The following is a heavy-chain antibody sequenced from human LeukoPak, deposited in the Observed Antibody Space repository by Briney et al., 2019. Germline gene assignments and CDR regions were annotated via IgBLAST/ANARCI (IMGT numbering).Heavy chain of an antibody. Sequence: PSETLSLTCTVSGGSLSTYYWSWIRQSPHKGLEWIGYVYKSGSTNYYPSLRSRATVSVDTSRNQFSLKMTSVTAADTAVYYCARGNHYYDSSPLDYWGQGTLVTVSS. CDR3: ARGNHYYDSSPLDY. CDR1: GGSLSTYY. J-gene: IGHJ4*02. V-gene: IGHV4-59*01. CDR2: VYKSGST. D-gene: IGHD3-22*01.